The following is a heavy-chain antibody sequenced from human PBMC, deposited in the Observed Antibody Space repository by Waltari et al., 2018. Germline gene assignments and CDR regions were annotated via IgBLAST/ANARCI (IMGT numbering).Heavy chain of an antibody. CDR1: GFGLGGFG. Sequence: QVQLVESGGGVVQPGMSLRLSCAASGFGLGGFGMHWVRQAPGKGLEWVALIFFGGGDTFYADSVRGRFTISRDNSKNTLYLDIKSLRLDDTAIYYCAKDAFGNTYLDHWGQGTLVTVSS. CDR3: AKDAFGNTYLDH. V-gene: IGHV3-30*19. CDR2: IFFGGGDT. D-gene: IGHD3-10*01. J-gene: IGHJ4*02.